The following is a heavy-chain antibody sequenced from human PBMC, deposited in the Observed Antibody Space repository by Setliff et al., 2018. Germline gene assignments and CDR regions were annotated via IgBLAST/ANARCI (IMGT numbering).Heavy chain of an antibody. J-gene: IGHJ4*02. Sequence: PGGSLRLSCTASGFTFSSYAMNWVRQAPGKRLEWVSSIIGSGTNTYHADSVKGRFTISRDNSKNTLYLQMSSLRAEDTAVYYCAKGTQRYCSGAICYYFDYWGQGTLVTVSS. CDR1: GFTFSSYA. CDR2: IIGSGTNT. D-gene: IGHD2-15*01. V-gene: IGHV3-23*01. CDR3: AKGTQRYCSGAICYYFDY.